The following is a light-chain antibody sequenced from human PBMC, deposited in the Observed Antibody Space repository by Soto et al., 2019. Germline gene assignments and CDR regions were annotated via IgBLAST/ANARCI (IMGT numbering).Light chain of an antibody. CDR1: QGISSW. J-gene: IGKJ4*01. Sequence: DIQMTQSPSSVSASVGDRVTITCRASQGISSWLAWFQQKPGEAPRLLIYAASSLHSGVPSRFSGSGSGTDITLTTSSLQPEDFATYYYQQGNSFPLTFGGGTKVEIK. CDR3: QQGNSFPLT. CDR2: AAS. V-gene: IGKV1-12*01.